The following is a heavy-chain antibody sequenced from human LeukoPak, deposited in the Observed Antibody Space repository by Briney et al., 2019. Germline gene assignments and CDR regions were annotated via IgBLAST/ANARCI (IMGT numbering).Heavy chain of an antibody. Sequence: AGSLSLSCAASGFTFRNNWMRWVRQVPGKGLVWVSRINTDGRSTGSADSVKGRFTISRDNAENTLYLQMNSLRAEDTAVYYCARGKGGSGYSIDYWGQGTLVSVSS. CDR2: INTDGRST. CDR3: ARGKGGSGYSIDY. D-gene: IGHD3-3*01. CDR1: GFTFRNNW. J-gene: IGHJ4*02. V-gene: IGHV3-74*01.